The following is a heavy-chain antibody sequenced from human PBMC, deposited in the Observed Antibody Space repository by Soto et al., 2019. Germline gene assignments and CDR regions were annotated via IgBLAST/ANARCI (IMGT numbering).Heavy chain of an antibody. Sequence: SVTLSLTCSVSGDSITTNGYYWGWIRQPPGKGLQWIGNVYSTGSTFSHPSLTSRVFISVDTSKNKFSLRLTSVTAADTAVYYCARSHYTYGLLIDYWGPGIMVTVS. J-gene: IGHJ4*02. CDR1: GDSITTNGYY. V-gene: IGHV4-39*01. CDR3: ARSHYTYGLLIDY. D-gene: IGHD2-8*01. CDR2: VYSTGST.